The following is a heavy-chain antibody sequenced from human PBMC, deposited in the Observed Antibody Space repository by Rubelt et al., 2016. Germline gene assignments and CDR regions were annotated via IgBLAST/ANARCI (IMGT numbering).Heavy chain of an antibody. D-gene: IGHD3-3*01. CDR1: GGSFSGYY. CDR3: ARGSGADGVVIEAGY. V-gene: IGHV4-34*01. J-gene: IGHJ4*02. Sequence: QVQLQQWGAGLLKPSETLSLTCAVYGGSFSGYYWSWIRQPPGKGLEWIGEINQSGTTNYNQSLNSRVTISVDTSKNQFSLNLNCVAAAETAVEYCARGSGADGVVIEAGYWGQGAPVTVSS. CDR2: INQSGTT.